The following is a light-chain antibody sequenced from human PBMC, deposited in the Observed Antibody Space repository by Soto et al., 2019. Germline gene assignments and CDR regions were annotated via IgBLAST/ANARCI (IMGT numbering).Light chain of an antibody. J-gene: IGKJ1*01. V-gene: IGKV3D-20*02. CDR1: QTVNSDY. CDR3: QHRYSWPPT. Sequence: EIVLTHSPGTLSLSQGETATLSCRASQTVNSDYLAWFQQRPGQAPRLLIFATSRRAAGRPARFSGSGSETDFTLTISSLEPEDFAVYYCQHRYSWPPTLGQGTKVDIK. CDR2: ATS.